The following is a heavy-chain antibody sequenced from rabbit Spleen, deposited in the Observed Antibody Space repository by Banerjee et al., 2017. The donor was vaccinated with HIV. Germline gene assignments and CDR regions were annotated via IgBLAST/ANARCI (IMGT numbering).Heavy chain of an antibody. CDR3: ARDSSIDGYNL. J-gene: IGHJ4*01. D-gene: IGHD1-1*01. Sequence: QEQLVESGGGLVQPGGSLKLSCKASGFDFSYYGVSWVRQAPGKGLEWIGYIDPLFGSTYYASWVNGRFSISRENAQNTVFLQMTSLTAADTATYFCARDSSIDGYNLWGQGTLVTVS. CDR2: IDPLFGST. CDR1: GFDFSYYG. V-gene: IGHV1S47*01.